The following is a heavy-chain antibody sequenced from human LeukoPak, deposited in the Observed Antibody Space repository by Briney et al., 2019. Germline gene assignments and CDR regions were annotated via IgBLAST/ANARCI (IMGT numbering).Heavy chain of an antibody. CDR1: GFMFSDYG. CDR2: IWYDGSNK. V-gene: IGHV3-33*08. J-gene: IGHJ3*02. Sequence: GGSLRLSCAASGFMFSDYGMHWVRQAPGKGLEWVAVIWYDGSNKYYADSVKSRFTISRDNSKNTLYLQMNSLRAEDTAVYYCARNSGSQAMDIWGQGTMVTVSS. CDR3: ARNSGSQAMDI. D-gene: IGHD1-26*01.